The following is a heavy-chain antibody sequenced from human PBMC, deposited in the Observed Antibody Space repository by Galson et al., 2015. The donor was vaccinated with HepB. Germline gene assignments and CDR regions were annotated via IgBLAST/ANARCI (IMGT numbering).Heavy chain of an antibody. V-gene: IGHV3-53*01. CDR3: ARAWVQLWRYFDY. CDR2: IYSGGST. J-gene: IGHJ4*02. D-gene: IGHD5-18*01. CDR1: GFTVSSNY. Sequence: SLRLSCAASGFTVSSNYMSWVRQAPRKGLEWVSVIYSGGSTYYADSVKGRFTISRDNSKNTLYLQMNSLRAEDTAVYYCARAWVQLWRYFDYWGQGTLVTVSS.